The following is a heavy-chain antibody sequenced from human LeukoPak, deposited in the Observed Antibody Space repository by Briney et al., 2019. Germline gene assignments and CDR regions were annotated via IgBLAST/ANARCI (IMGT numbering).Heavy chain of an antibody. CDR3: ARDLAPRYCSSTSCFNRVRNYYYYYMDV. CDR1: GGTFSSYA. Sequence: ASVKVSCKASGGTFSSYAISWVRQAPGQGLEWMGGIIPIFGTANYAQKFQGRVTITADESTSTAYMELSSLRSEDTAVYYCARDLAPRYCSSTSCFNRVRNYYYYYMDVWGKGTTVTISS. CDR2: IIPIFGTA. V-gene: IGHV1-69*01. D-gene: IGHD2-2*01. J-gene: IGHJ6*03.